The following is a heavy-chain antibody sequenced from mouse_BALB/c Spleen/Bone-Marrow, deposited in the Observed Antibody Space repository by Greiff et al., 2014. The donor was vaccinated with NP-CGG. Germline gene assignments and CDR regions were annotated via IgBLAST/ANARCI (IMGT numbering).Heavy chain of an antibody. V-gene: IGHV1S56*01. CDR3: SRSYDGFPYSFDY. Sequence: VQLQQSGPELVKPGALVKISCKASGYTFTSYDINWVKQRPGQGLEWIGWVYPGDGSTKYNEKFKGKATLTADKSSSTAYMQLSSLTSESSAVYFCSRSYDGFPYSFDYWGQGTTLTVSS. D-gene: IGHD2-3*01. J-gene: IGHJ2*01. CDR1: GYTFTSYD. CDR2: VYPGDGST.